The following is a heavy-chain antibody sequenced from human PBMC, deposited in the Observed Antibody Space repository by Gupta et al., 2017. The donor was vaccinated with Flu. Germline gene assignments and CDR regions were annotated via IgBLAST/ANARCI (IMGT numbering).Heavy chain of an antibody. V-gene: IGHV3-33*01. J-gene: IGHJ4*02. CDR3: ARDGTPRVDTAMVGLGY. CDR2: LWYDGSNK. D-gene: IGHD5-18*01. Sequence: QVQLVESGGGVVQPGRSLRLSCAASGFTFSSYGMHWVRQASGKGLEWVAVLWYDGSNKYYADSVKGRFTISRDNSKNTLYLQMSSLRAEDTAVYYCARDGTPRVDTAMVGLGYWGQGTLVTVSS. CDR1: GFTFSSYG.